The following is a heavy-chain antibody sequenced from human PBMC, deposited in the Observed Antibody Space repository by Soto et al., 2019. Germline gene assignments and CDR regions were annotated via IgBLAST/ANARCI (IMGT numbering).Heavy chain of an antibody. CDR3: VRGMPGGFDP. J-gene: IGHJ5*02. Sequence: PGGSLRLSCGASGFIFSNFDMHWVRQTTEKGLEWVSGIGFACDTNYSGSVKGRFTISRENAKNSLFLQMNSMRVGDTAVYYCVRGMPGGFDPWGQGTLVTVSS. V-gene: IGHV3-13*01. CDR2: IGFACDT. CDR1: GFIFSNFD. D-gene: IGHD2-2*01.